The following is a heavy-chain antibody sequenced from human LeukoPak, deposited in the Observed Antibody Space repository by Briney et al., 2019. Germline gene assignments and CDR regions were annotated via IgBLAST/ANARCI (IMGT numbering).Heavy chain of an antibody. CDR2: IRQDGGEK. D-gene: IGHD3-3*01. CDR3: ARPYNFSSGYWNY. Sequence: GGSLRLSCAAYGFTFSNYWMTWVRQAPGKGLEWVAKIRQDGGEKYYVESVKGRFTISRDNAKNSLYLQMNSLRTEDTAVYYCARPYNFSSGYWNYWGQGTLVTVSS. J-gene: IGHJ4*02. CDR1: GFTFSNYW. V-gene: IGHV3-7*01.